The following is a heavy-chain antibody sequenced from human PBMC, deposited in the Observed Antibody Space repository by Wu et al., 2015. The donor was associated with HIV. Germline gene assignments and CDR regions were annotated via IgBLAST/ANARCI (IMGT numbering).Heavy chain of an antibody. V-gene: IGHV1-18*01. D-gene: IGHD3-22*01. Sequence: QVQLVQSGAEVKKPGASVMVSCKAFGYAFTNYDISWVRQAPGQGLEWMGSTSVYIGYTKYAQNFQDRVTMTTDTSTSTAYMEVRSLRSDDTAIYYCARGQGGYFDRTGYYYAGINWFDPVGPGNPGHRLL. CDR2: TSVYIGYT. CDR3: ARGQGGYFDRTGYYYAGINWFDP. CDR1: GYAFTNYD. J-gene: IGHJ5*02.